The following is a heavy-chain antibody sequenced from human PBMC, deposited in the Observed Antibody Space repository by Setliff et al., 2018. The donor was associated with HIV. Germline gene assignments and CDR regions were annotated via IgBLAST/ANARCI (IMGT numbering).Heavy chain of an antibody. V-gene: IGHV3-30*02. J-gene: IGHJ5*02. CDR2: IRYDGSNK. Sequence: LRLSCAASGFTFSSYVMHWVRQAPGKGLEWVAFIRYDGSNKYYADSVKGRFTISRDNSKNTLYLQMNSLRAEDTAVYYCAKQTVSSSWSNWFDPWGQGTLVTVSS. CDR1: GFTFSSYV. CDR3: AKQTVSSSWSNWFDP. D-gene: IGHD6-13*01.